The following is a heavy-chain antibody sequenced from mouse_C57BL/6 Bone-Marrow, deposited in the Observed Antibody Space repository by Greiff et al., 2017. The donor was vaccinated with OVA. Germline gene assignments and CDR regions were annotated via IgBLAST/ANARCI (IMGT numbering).Heavy chain of an antibody. CDR2: IDPSDSYT. Sequence: QVQLQQSGAELVKPGASVKLSCKASGYTFTSYWMQWVKQRPGQGLEWIGEIDPSDSYTNYNQKFKGKATLTVDTSSSTAYMQLSSLTSEDSAVYYCARKEELGRGCAYWGQGTLVTVSA. CDR1: GYTFTSYW. CDR3: ARKEELGRGCAY. D-gene: IGHD3-1*01. V-gene: IGHV1-50*01. J-gene: IGHJ3*01.